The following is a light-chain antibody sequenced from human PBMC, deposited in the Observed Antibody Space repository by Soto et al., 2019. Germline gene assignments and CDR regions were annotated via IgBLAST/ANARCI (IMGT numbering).Light chain of an antibody. CDR3: QQYGSSPCT. CDR1: QSVSSSF. V-gene: IGKV3-20*01. J-gene: IGKJ1*01. CDR2: GAS. Sequence: EIVLTQSPGTLSLSPGEGATLSCRASQSVSSSFLAWYQQKPGQAPRLLIYGASSRAPGIPDRFRGSASGTSFPLTISRLEPEDFALSYCQQYGSSPCTFGQGTKVEIK.